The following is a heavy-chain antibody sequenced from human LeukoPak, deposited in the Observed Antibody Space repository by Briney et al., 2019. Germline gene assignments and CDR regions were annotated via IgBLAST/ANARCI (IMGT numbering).Heavy chain of an antibody. CDR1: GYSISSGYY. CDR3: ARGQLVTGGDY. Sequence: SETLSLTCTVSGYSISSGYYWGWIRQPPGKGLEWIGSGSTYYNPSLKSRVTISVDTSKNQFSLKLSSVTAADTAVYYCARGQLVTGGDYWGQGTLVTVSS. V-gene: IGHV4-38-2*02. D-gene: IGHD6-13*01. J-gene: IGHJ4*02. CDR2: SGST.